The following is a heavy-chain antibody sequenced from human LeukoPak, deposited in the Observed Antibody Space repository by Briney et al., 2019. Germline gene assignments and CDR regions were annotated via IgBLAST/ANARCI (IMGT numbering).Heavy chain of an antibody. CDR1: GGSLSGYW. CDR2: INHSGNT. CDR3: ATGRSAWVIY. V-gene: IGHV4-34*01. Sequence: SETLSLTCAVHGGSLSGYWWSWIRQPPGKGLEWIGEINHSGNTNYKPSLKSRVTMSVGTSKNQFSLKLSSVTAADAAVYYCATGRSAWVIYWGQGTLVTVSS. J-gene: IGHJ4*02. D-gene: IGHD1-26*01.